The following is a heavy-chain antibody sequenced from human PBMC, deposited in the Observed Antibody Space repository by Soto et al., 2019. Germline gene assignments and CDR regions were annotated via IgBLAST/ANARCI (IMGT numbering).Heavy chain of an antibody. CDR1: GYTLTELS. CDR3: ATASMDYGDPPDAFDI. J-gene: IGHJ3*02. D-gene: IGHD4-17*01. Sequence: QVQLVQSGAEVKKPGASVKVSCKVSGYTLTELSMHWVRQAPGKGLAWMGGFDPEDGETSYAQKFQGRVTMTEDTSTDTAYMELSSLRSEDTAVYYCATASMDYGDPPDAFDIWGQGTMVTVSS. V-gene: IGHV1-24*01. CDR2: FDPEDGET.